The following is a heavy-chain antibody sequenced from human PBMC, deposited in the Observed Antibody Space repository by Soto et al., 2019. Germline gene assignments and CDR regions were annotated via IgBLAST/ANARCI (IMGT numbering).Heavy chain of an antibody. CDR2: INPTSGGT. D-gene: IGHD2-2*01. CDR1: GYTFSGCY. CDR3: ARGYCCDSGCSHYFDY. Sequence: GASVKVCCQASGYTFSGCYMHWVRQAPGQGLESMALINPTSGGTNYAQKFQGRVTMTWDTSISTAYMERSRLRSDDTAIYYCARGYCCDSGCSHYFDYWGQGTLVSVSA. V-gene: IGHV1-2*02. J-gene: IGHJ4*02.